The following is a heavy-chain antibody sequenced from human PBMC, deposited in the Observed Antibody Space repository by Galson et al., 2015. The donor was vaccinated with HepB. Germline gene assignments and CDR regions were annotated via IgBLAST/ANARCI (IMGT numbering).Heavy chain of an antibody. V-gene: IGHV3-23*01. CDR3: AKEAGYCSSTRYYNV. J-gene: IGHJ6*02. CDR2: ISGSGGST. Sequence: SLRLSCAASGFTFSSYGMSWVRQAPGKGLEWVSHISGSGGSTYCADSVKGRFTISRDNSKNTLYLQMNSLRGEDTAVYYCAKEAGYCSSTRYYNVWGQGTTVTVSS. CDR1: GFTFSSYG. D-gene: IGHD2-2*02.